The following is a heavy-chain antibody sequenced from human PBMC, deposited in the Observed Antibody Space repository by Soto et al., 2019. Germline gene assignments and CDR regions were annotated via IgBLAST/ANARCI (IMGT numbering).Heavy chain of an antibody. V-gene: IGHV1-18*01. CDR3: ATGAEGLAAHVI. D-gene: IGHD6-13*01. CDR1: GYAFTSSG. Sequence: WDSAEDCCKASGYAFTSSGVNSVRQAPGQGLEWIGWVNTYNGNTKYSQKFQGRVTMTADTSTSTAYMEVGSLRSYDTAIYYCATGAEGLAAHVIWGQGTPVTVSS. J-gene: IGHJ4*02. CDR2: VNTYNGNT.